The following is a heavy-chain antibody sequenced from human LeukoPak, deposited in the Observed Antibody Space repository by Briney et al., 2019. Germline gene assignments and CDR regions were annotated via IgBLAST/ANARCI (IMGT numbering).Heavy chain of an antibody. Sequence: GGSLRLSCAASGFTFSSYGIHWVRQAPGKGLEWVALIWYDGSNKYYADSVKGRFTISRDNSKNVVWLQMDRLRVEDTAFYYCARSLGETTFDWWGQGTLVTVPS. CDR2: IWYDGSNK. V-gene: IGHV3-33*01. J-gene: IGHJ4*02. D-gene: IGHD3-16*01. CDR3: ARSLGETTFDW. CDR1: GFTFSSYG.